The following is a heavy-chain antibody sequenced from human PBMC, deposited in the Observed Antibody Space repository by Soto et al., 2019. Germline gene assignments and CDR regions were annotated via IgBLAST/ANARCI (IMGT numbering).Heavy chain of an antibody. CDR2: IIPILGIA. CDR3: ARDLGLLDGSGSAFDY. D-gene: IGHD3-10*01. J-gene: IGHJ4*02. CDR1: GGTFSSYT. V-gene: IGHV1-69*08. Sequence: QVQLVQSGAEVKKPGSSVKVSCKASGGTFSSYTISWVRQAPGQGLEWMGRIIPILGIANYAQKFQGRVTITADKSTSTAYMELSSLRSEDTAVYYCARDLGLLDGSGSAFDYWGQGTLVTVSS.